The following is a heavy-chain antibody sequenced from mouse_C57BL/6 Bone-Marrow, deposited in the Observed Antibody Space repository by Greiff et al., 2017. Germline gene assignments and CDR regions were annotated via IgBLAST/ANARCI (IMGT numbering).Heavy chain of an antibody. J-gene: IGHJ1*03. V-gene: IGHV5-9*01. D-gene: IGHD2-10*02. CDR3: ARQGYGNYDD. CDR2: ISGGGGNT. CDR1: GFTFSSYG. Sequence: EVQVVESGGDLVKPGGSLKLSCAASGFTFSSYGMSWVRQTPEKRLEWVATISGGGGNTYYPDSVKGRFTISRDNAKNTLYLQMSSLRSEDTALYYCARQGYGNYDDWGTGTTVTVSS.